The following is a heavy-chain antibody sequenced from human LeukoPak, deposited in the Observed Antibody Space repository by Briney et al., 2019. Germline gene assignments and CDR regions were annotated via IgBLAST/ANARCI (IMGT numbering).Heavy chain of an antibody. Sequence: ASVKVSCKASGYTLNGYYMHWVRQGPGQRVGVVGWINPNSGGTSYAQKFQGWVTMTRDTSISTAYMELSRLRSDDTAVYYCARGGRFGELLGFGYWGQGTLVTVSS. CDR2: INPNSGGT. CDR3: ARGGRFGELLGFGY. V-gene: IGHV1-2*04. D-gene: IGHD3-10*01. J-gene: IGHJ4*02. CDR1: GYTLNGYY.